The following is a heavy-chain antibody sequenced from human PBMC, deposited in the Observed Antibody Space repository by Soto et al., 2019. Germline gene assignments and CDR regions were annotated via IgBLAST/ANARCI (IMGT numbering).Heavy chain of an antibody. CDR2: INHSGST. V-gene: IGHV4-34*01. D-gene: IGHD3-10*01. CDR3: ARGTYYYGSGSYYKRYYYYGMDV. J-gene: IGHJ6*02. Sequence: SETLSLTCAVYGGSFSGYYWSWIRQPPGKGLEWIGEINHSGSTNYNPSLKSRVTISVDTSKNQFSLKLSSVTAADTAVYYCARGTYYYGSGSYYKRYYYYGMDVWGQGTTVTVSS. CDR1: GGSFSGYY.